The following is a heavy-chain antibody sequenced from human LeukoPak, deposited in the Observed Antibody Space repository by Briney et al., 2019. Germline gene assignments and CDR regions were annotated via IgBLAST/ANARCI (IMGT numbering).Heavy chain of an antibody. CDR2: ISSTSSYI. J-gene: IGHJ3*02. D-gene: IGHD4-17*01. V-gene: IGHV3-11*03. CDR3: AKYRYGDYGRGAFDI. Sequence: GGSLRLSCAASGFTFSDYYMSWIRQAPGKGLEWVSYISSTSSYINYADSVKGRFTISRDNSKNTLYLQMNSLRAEDTAVYSCAKYRYGDYGRGAFDIWGQGTMVTVSS. CDR1: GFTFSDYY.